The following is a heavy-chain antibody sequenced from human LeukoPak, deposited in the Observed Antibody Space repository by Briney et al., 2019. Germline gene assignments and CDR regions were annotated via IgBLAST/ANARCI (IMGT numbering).Heavy chain of an antibody. CDR1: GFTFDDYA. CDR2: ISRNSGRI. J-gene: IGHJ3*02. V-gene: IGHV3-9*01. CDR3: ARGVI. Sequence: PGGSLRLSCAASGFTFDDYAMHWVRQAPGKGLEWVSGISRNSGRIGYADSVKGRFTISRDNAKNSLYLQMNSLRAEDTAVYYCARGVIWGQGTMVTVSS.